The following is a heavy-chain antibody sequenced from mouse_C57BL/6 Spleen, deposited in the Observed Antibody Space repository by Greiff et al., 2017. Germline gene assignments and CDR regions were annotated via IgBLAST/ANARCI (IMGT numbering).Heavy chain of an antibody. Sequence: VQLQQSGAELVRPGSSVKLSCKASGYTFTSYWMHWVKQRPIQGLEWIGNIDPSDSETHYNQKFKDKATLTVDKSSSTAYMQLSSLTSEDSAVYYCARSPYYDGSSHWYFDVWGTGTTVTVSS. J-gene: IGHJ1*03. D-gene: IGHD1-1*01. CDR2: IDPSDSET. CDR3: ARSPYYDGSSHWYFDV. CDR1: GYTFTSYW. V-gene: IGHV1-52*01.